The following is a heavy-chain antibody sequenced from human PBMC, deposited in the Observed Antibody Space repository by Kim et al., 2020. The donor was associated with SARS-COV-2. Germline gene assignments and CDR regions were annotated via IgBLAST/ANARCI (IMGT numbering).Heavy chain of an antibody. Sequence: GGSLRLSCAASGFTFSSYWMSWVRQAPGKGLEWVANIKQDGSEKYYVDSVKGRFTISRDNAKNSLYLQMNSLRAEDTAVYYCARVRPRGGILGDYYFDYWGQGTLVTVSS. CDR3: ARVRPRGGILGDYYFDY. V-gene: IGHV3-7*01. D-gene: IGHD1-26*01. CDR2: IKQDGSEK. J-gene: IGHJ4*02. CDR1: GFTFSSYW.